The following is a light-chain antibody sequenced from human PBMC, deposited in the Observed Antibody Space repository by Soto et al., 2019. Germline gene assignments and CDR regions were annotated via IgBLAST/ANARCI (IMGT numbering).Light chain of an antibody. CDR2: GAS. Sequence: EIILTQAPCTLSLSPGEEATLSCMASQWVDRNDLAWYQQKPGQXPRLLIYGASARADGIPHRFSGSGFGTDFTLTISSLEPEDFAVYYCQQYGSLSWTFGQGTKVDIK. CDR1: QWVDRND. CDR3: QQYGSLSWT. J-gene: IGKJ1*01. V-gene: IGKV3-20*01.